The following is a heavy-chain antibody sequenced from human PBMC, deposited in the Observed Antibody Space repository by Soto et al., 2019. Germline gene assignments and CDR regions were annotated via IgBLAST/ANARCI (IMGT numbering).Heavy chain of an antibody. CDR3: ARSFYYILTGADQNRFDP. J-gene: IGHJ5*02. CDR2: ISAYNGNT. D-gene: IGHD3-9*01. Sequence: ASVKVSCKASGYTFTSYGISWVRQAPGQGLEWMGWISAYNGNTNYAQKLQGRVTMTTDTSTSTAYMELRSLRSEDTAVYYCARSFYYILTGADQNRFDPRGQGTPDTVSS. CDR1: GYTFTSYG. V-gene: IGHV1-18*01.